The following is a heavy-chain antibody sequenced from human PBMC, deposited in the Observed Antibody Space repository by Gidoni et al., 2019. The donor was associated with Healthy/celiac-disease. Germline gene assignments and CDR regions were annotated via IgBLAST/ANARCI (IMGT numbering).Heavy chain of an antibody. D-gene: IGHD3-10*01. Sequence: QVQLVESGGGLVKPGGSLRLSCAASGFTFSDYYMSWSRQAPGKGLEWVSYISSSGSTIYYADSVKGRFTISRENAKNSLYLQMNSLRAEDTAVYYCAREKVIMVRGTYYYYGMDVWGQGTTVTVSS. J-gene: IGHJ6*02. V-gene: IGHV3-11*01. CDR1: GFTFSDYY. CDR2: ISSSGSTI. CDR3: AREKVIMVRGTYYYYGMDV.